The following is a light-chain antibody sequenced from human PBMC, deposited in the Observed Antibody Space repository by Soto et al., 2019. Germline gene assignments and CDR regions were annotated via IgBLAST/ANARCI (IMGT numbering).Light chain of an antibody. J-gene: IGLJ1*01. Sequence: QSALTQPASVSGSPGQSITISCTGTSSDVGNYNYVSCYQQYPGRVPKLLIYMVSNRPSGVSNRFSGSKSGNTASLTISGLQAEDEANYFCTSPTPGSLYVFGTGNQLTV. V-gene: IGLV2-14*01. CDR2: MVS. CDR3: TSPTPGSLYV. CDR1: SSDVGNYNY.